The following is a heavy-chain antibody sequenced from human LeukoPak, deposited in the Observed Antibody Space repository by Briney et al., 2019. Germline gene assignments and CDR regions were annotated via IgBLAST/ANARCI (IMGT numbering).Heavy chain of an antibody. V-gene: IGHV4-61*02. CDR2: IYTSGST. CDR3: ARDLRYCSGGSCYSRWFDP. CDR1: GGSISSGSYY. Sequence: PSETLSLTCTASGGSISSGSYYWSWIRQPAGKGLEWIGRIYTSGSTNYNPSLKSRVTISVDTSKNQFSLKLSSVTAADTAVYYCARDLRYCSGGSCYSRWFDPWGQGTLVTVSS. J-gene: IGHJ5*02. D-gene: IGHD2-15*01.